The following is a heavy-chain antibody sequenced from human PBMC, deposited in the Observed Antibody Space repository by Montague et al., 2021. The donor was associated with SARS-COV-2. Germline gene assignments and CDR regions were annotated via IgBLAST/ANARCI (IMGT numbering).Heavy chain of an antibody. Sequence: SETLSLTCTVSGGSISSTLFYWGWIRQPPGNALEWIGDISYTGSTYYNPSLKSRVTVAVDTSTNQFSLRLSSLTAADTAMYYCARHVDPCGGNFRIWYFDRWGRGSLVTVSS. CDR1: GGSISSTLFY. D-gene: IGHD4-23*01. J-gene: IGHJ2*01. CDR3: ARHVDPCGGNFRIWYFDR. V-gene: IGHV4-39*01. CDR2: ISYTGST.